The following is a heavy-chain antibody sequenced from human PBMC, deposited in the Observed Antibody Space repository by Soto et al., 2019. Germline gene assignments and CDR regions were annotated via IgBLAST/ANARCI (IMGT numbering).Heavy chain of an antibody. CDR2: INHSGST. CDR1: GGSFSGYY. D-gene: IGHD6-6*01. J-gene: IGHJ4*02. V-gene: IGHV4-34*01. CDR3: ARGRRGGIAARPHYFDY. Sequence: PSETLSLTCAVYGGSFSGYYWSWIRQLPGKGLEWIGEINHSGSTNYNPSLKSRVTISVDTSKNQFSLKLSSVTAADTAVYYCARGRRGGIAARPHYFDYWGQGTLVTVSS.